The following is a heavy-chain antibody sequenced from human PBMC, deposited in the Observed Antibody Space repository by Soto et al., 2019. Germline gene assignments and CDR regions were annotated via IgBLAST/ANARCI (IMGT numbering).Heavy chain of an antibody. CDR2: IYYSGST. CDR3: ARGRDGYNYVTPPDY. D-gene: IGHD5-12*01. J-gene: IGHJ4*02. CDR1: GGSVSSGSYY. Sequence: PSETLSLTCTVSGGSVSSGSYYWSWIRQPPGKGLEWIGYIYYSGSTNYNPSLKSRVTISVDTSKNQFSLKLSSVTAADTAVYYCARGRDGYNYVTPPDYWGQGTLVTVSS. V-gene: IGHV4-61*01.